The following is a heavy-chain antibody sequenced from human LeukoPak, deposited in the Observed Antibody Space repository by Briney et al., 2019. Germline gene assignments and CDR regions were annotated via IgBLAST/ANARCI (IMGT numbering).Heavy chain of an antibody. CDR2: ISGSGDKT. CDR1: GFTFSSYA. J-gene: IGHJ4*02. CDR3: AKHIVTTTRGGFDY. Sequence: GGSLRLSCAASGFTFSSYAMTWVRQAPGKGLEWVSGISGSGDKTYYADSVKGRFTISRDNSKDTLYLQMNSLRAEDMAVYYCAKHIVTTTRGGFDYWGQGTLVTVSS. V-gene: IGHV3-23*01. D-gene: IGHD5-12*01.